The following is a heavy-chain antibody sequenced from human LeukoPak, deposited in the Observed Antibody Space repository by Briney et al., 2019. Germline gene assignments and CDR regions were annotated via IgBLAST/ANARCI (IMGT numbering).Heavy chain of an antibody. J-gene: IGHJ6*02. CDR1: GFTFGGDG. CDR2: INHNGNVN. CDR3: ARGGGLDV. D-gene: IGHD3-16*01. Sequence: GGSLRLSCTASGFTFGGDGMNWARQAPGKGLEWVASINHNGNVNYYVDSVKGRFTISRDNAKNSLYLQMSNLRAEDTAVYFCARGGGLDVWGQGATVTVSS. V-gene: IGHV3-7*03.